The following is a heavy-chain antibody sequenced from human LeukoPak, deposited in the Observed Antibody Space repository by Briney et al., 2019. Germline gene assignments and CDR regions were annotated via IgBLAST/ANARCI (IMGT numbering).Heavy chain of an antibody. J-gene: IGHJ5*02. CDR2: IYHSGST. D-gene: IGHD3-3*01. Sequence: PSETLSLTCTVSGYSISSGYYWGWIRQPPGKGLEWIGSIYHSGSTYYSPSLKSRVTISVDTSKNQFSLKLSSVTAADTAVYYCARDWGPSYDFWSGYSLPEGWFDPWGQGTLVTVSS. V-gene: IGHV4-38-2*02. CDR3: ARDWGPSYDFWSGYSLPEGWFDP. CDR1: GYSISSGYY.